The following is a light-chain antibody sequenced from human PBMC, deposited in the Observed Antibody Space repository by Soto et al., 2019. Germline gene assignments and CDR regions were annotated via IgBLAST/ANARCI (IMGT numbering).Light chain of an antibody. CDR2: EVS. V-gene: IGLV2-14*01. CDR3: SSYTTTTRL. Sequence: QSVLTQPASVSGSPGQSITISCTGTSNDIGSNHYVSWFQQRPGKAPTLIIYEVSNRPSGVSTHFSGSNSGNTASLTISGLLPDDEAEYYCSSYTTTTRLFGGGTKVTVL. J-gene: IGLJ3*02. CDR1: SNDIGSNHY.